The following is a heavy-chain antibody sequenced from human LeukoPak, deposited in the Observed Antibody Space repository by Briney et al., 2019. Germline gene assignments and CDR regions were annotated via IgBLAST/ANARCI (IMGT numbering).Heavy chain of an antibody. D-gene: IGHD3-10*01. CDR3: ARGSNYYGSGSYYSEYYFDY. J-gene: IGHJ4*02. V-gene: IGHV3-53*01. CDR2: IYGGGST. Sequence: PGGSLRLSCAASGFTVSSNYMSWVRQAPGKGLEWVSVIYGGGSTYYADSVKGRFTISRDNSKNTLYLQMNSLRAEDTAVYYCARGSNYYGSGSYYSEYYFDYWGQGTLVTVSS. CDR1: GFTVSSNY.